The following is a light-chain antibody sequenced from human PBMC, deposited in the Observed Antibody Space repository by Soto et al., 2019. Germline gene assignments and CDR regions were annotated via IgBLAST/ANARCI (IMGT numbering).Light chain of an antibody. J-gene: IGKJ5*01. CDR2: DAS. Sequence: DIVLTQSPGTLSLSPGERATLSCRASQSVSRLFLAWYQQKPGQSPTLLIYDASTRATGVPDRFSGSGFGTDFTLAISRLEPEDFAVYYCQQSDSSVTVGQGTRLEFK. V-gene: IGKV3-20*01. CDR3: QQSDSSVT. CDR1: QSVSRLF.